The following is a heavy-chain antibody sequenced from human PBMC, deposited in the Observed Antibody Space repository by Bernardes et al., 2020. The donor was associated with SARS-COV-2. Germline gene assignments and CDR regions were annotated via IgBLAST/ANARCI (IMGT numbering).Heavy chain of an antibody. CDR2: INPDASTT. CDR1: GFSFSNSW. V-gene: IGHV3-74*01. CDR3: TRGGNYYFDY. D-gene: IGHD4-4*01. J-gene: IGHJ4*02. Sequence: GGSLRLSCAASGFSFSNSWVHWVRQAPGSGLVWVSRINPDASTTNYADSVKGRFTISRDNTKNILYLQMNSLRAEDTAVYYCTRGGNYYFDYWGQGTLVTVSS.